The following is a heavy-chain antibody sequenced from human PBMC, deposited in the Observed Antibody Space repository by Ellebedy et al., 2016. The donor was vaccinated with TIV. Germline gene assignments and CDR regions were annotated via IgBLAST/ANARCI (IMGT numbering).Heavy chain of an antibody. Sequence: GGSLRLSCAASGFTFKDYTMSWVRQAPGKGLEWVAGISGGSRNTDYRDSVQGRFTISRDNSKSSLSLQMNTLRAEDTAVYYCAKFFRKENAFDYWGQGTLVTVSS. CDR2: ISGGSRNT. J-gene: IGHJ4*02. CDR1: GFTFKDYT. D-gene: IGHD2-8*01. V-gene: IGHV3-23*01. CDR3: AKFFRKENAFDY.